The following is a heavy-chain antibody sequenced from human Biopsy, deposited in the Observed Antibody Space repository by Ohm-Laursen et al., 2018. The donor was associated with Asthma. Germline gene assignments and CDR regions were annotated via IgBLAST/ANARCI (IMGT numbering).Heavy chain of an antibody. V-gene: IGHV4-30-4*01. CDR2: VFYSGTT. Sequence: SQTLSLTCTVSGASIRSSDHHWSWIRQSPGKGLEWIGLVFYSGTTHYSRSLERRLYISIDTARNELSMSLRSLTAADTAVYFCARVASYGDLYFGIDVWGPGTTVSVS. CDR3: ARVASYGDLYFGIDV. D-gene: IGHD4-17*01. CDR1: GASIRSSDHH. J-gene: IGHJ6*02.